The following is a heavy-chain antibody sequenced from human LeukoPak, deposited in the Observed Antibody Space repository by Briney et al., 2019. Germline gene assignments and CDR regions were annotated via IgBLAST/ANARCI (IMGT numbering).Heavy chain of an antibody. CDR1: GYTFTRYG. CDR2: ISAYNGST. J-gene: IGHJ4*02. CDR3: ARGFPGIVGATTLFDY. V-gene: IGHV1-18*01. D-gene: IGHD1-26*01. Sequence: VASVKVSCKASGYTFTRYGISWVRQAPGQGLEWMGWISAYNGSTNYAQKLQGRVTMTTDTSTSTAYMELRSLRSDDTAVYYCARGFPGIVGATTLFDYWGQGTLVTVSS.